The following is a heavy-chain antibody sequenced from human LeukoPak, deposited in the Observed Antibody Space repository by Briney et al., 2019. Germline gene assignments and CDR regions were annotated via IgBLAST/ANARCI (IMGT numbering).Heavy chain of an antibody. CDR2: ISGYNGNT. Sequence: GASVKVSCKTSGYNFNIYGISWVRQAPGQGLEWMGWISGYNGNTNYAQKLQGRVTMTTDTSTSTAYMELRSLRSDDTAVYYCARDTPFMASSSWYPFDYWGQGTLVTVSS. CDR3: ARDTPFMASSSWYPFDY. CDR1: GYNFNIYG. D-gene: IGHD6-13*01. J-gene: IGHJ4*02. V-gene: IGHV1-18*01.